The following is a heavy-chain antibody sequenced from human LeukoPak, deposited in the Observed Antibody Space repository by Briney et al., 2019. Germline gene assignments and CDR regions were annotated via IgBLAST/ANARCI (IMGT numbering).Heavy chain of an antibody. Sequence: SETLSLTCAVYGGSLSGHYWSWIRQPPGKGLEWIGEINHSGSTNYKPSLKSRVTISVDTSKNQFSLTLSSVTAADTPVYYCASYYYDSSGYYRPYWYFDLWGRGTLVTVSS. D-gene: IGHD3-22*01. J-gene: IGHJ2*01. CDR1: GGSLSGHY. CDR2: INHSGST. CDR3: ASYYYDSSGYYRPYWYFDL. V-gene: IGHV4-34*01.